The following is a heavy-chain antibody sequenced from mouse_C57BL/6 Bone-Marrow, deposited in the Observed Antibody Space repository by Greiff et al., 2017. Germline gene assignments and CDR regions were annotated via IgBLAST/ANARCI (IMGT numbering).Heavy chain of an antibody. CDR1: GYTFTDHT. CDR3: ARHEENWVPWFAY. J-gene: IGHJ3*01. D-gene: IGHD4-1*01. Sequence: VHLVESDAELVKPGASVKISCKVSGYTFTDHTIHWMKQRPEQGLEWIGYIYPRDGSTKYNEKFKGKATLTADKSSSTVYMELSRLTSEDSAVYFCARHEENWVPWFAYWGQGTLVTVSA. V-gene: IGHV1-78*01. CDR2: IYPRDGST.